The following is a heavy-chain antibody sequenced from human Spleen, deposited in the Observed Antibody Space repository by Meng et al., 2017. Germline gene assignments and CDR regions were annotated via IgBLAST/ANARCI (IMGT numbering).Heavy chain of an antibody. J-gene: IGHJ4*02. D-gene: IGHD2-15*01. CDR2: IRSKANNYAT. CDR3: ARDRGGRYCSGGSCMGRADY. Sequence: ESLKIPCAVSGVTFSGSDIHWVRQASGKGLEWVGRIRSKANNYATAYAASVTDRFTISRDDSKSTACLLINSLRSDDTAVYYCARDRGGRYCSGGSCMGRADYWGQGTLVTVSS. CDR1: GVTFSGSD. V-gene: IGHV3-73*01.